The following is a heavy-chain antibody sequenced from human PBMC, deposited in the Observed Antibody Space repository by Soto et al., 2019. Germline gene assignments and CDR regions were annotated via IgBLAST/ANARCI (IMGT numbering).Heavy chain of an antibody. D-gene: IGHD1-26*01. CDR2: IYYSGST. CDR1: GGSISSSSYY. CDR3: ARHLPERSKWELAYFDY. J-gene: IGHJ4*02. Sequence: QLQLQESGPGLVKPSETLSLTCTVSGGSISSSSYYWGWIRQPPGKGLEWIGSIYYSGSTYYNPSLKSRVTISVETSKNQFSLKLSSVTAADTAVYYCARHLPERSKWELAYFDYWGQGTLVTVSS. V-gene: IGHV4-39*01.